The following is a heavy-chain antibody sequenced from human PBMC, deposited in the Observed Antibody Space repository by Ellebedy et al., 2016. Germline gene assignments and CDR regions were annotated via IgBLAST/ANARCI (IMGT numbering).Heavy chain of an antibody. CDR3: ARYDSSGWVPAFDI. D-gene: IGHD3-22*01. Sequence: GGSLRLSCAASGFTFSDYYMSWIRQAPGKGLEWVSYISSSGSTIYYADSVKGRFTISRDNAKNSLYLQMNSLRAEDTAVYYCARYDSSGWVPAFDIWGQGTMVTVSS. CDR2: ISSSGSTI. CDR1: GFTFSDYY. V-gene: IGHV3-11*01. J-gene: IGHJ3*02.